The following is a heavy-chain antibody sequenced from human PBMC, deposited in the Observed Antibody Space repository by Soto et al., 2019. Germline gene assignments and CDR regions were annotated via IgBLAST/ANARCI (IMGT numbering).Heavy chain of an antibody. J-gene: IGHJ2*01. CDR3: ARVPGL. CDR2: IYHSGST. Sequence: QLQLQESGSGLVKPSQTLSLTCAVSGGSISSGGYSWSWIRQPPGKDLEWIGYIYHSGSTYYNPSLKSRVTISVDRSKNQFSLKLSSVTAADTAVYYSARVPGLWGRGNLVTVSS. CDR1: GGSISSGGYS. V-gene: IGHV4-30-2*01.